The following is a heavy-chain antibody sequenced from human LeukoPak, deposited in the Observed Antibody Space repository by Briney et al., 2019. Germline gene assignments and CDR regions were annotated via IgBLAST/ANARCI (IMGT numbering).Heavy chain of an antibody. CDR3: ATWLQMHF. J-gene: IGHJ4*02. CDR1: GGSLSSDY. D-gene: IGHD5-24*01. Sequence: SETLSLTCTVSGGSLSSDYWSWIRQPPGKGLEWIGTIYSTGSTYYNASLKSRVTISVDTSKNQFSLRLTSVTAADTAVYYCATWLQMHFWGQGTLVTVSS. CDR2: IYSTGST. V-gene: IGHV4-59*04.